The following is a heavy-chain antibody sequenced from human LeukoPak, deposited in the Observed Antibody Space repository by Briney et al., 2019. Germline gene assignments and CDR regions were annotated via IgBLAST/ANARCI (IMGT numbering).Heavy chain of an antibody. CDR3: ANSKSPYYYDSSGYYPFDY. CDR2: ISGSGGST. V-gene: IGHV3-23*01. J-gene: IGHJ4*02. Sequence: GGSLRLSCAASGFTFSSYAISWVRQAPGKGLEWVSAISGSGGSTYYADSVKGRFTISRDNSKNTLYLQMNSLRAEDTAVYYCANSKSPYYYDSSGYYPFDYWGQGTLVTVSS. D-gene: IGHD3-22*01. CDR1: GFTFSSYA.